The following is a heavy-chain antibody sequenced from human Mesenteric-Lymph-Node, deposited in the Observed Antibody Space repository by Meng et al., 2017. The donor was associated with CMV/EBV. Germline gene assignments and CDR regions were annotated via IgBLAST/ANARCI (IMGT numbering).Heavy chain of an antibody. D-gene: IGHD6-6*01. Sequence: GESLKISCAASGFTFSSYWMSWVRQAPGKGLEWVANIKQNGREKYFVDSVRGRFTISRDNAKNSLYLQMNSLRAEDTAVYYCARDRDSISSGYYYYYYGMDVWGQGTTVTVSS. CDR2: IKQNGREK. J-gene: IGHJ6*02. V-gene: IGHV3-7*01. CDR3: ARDRDSISSGYYYYYYGMDV. CDR1: GFTFSSYW.